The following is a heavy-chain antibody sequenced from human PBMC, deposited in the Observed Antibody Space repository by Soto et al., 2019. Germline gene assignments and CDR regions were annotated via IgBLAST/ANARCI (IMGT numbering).Heavy chain of an antibody. Sequence: GASVKVSCKASGYTFTSYGISWVRQAPGQGLEWMGWISAYNGNTNYAQKLQGRVTMTTDTSTSTAYMELRSLRSDDTAVYYCASPTPYYDILTGYDYYGMDVWGKGTTVTSPQ. J-gene: IGHJ6*04. D-gene: IGHD3-9*01. CDR2: ISAYNGNT. CDR1: GYTFTSYG. V-gene: IGHV1-18*01. CDR3: ASPTPYYDILTGYDYYGMDV.